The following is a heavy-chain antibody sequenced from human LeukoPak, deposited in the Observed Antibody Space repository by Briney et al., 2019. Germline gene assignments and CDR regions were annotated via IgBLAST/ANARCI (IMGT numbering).Heavy chain of an antibody. CDR3: ALIAAAGTGWFDP. Sequence: SETLSLTCTVSGGSISSYYWSWIRQPPGRGLEWIGYIYYSGSTNYNPSLTSRVTISLDTSKNHFSLRLSSVTAADTAVYYCALIAAAGTGWFDPWGQGTLVTVSS. CDR2: IYYSGST. D-gene: IGHD6-13*01. CDR1: GGSISSYY. V-gene: IGHV4-59*01. J-gene: IGHJ5*02.